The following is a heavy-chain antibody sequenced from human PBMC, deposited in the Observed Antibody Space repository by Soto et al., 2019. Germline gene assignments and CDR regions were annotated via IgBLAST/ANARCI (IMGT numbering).Heavy chain of an antibody. Sequence: GASVKVSCTASGGTFSSCAISWVRQAPGQGLEWMGCIIPIFGTANYAQNFQARVTITADESASTAYMELSSLRSEDTAVYYCAVGEFWGGYRVPRFDPWGQGTRVNVSS. D-gene: IGHD3-3*01. CDR2: IIPIFGTA. CDR3: AVGEFWGGYRVPRFDP. V-gene: IGHV1-69*13. J-gene: IGHJ5*02. CDR1: GGTFSSCA.